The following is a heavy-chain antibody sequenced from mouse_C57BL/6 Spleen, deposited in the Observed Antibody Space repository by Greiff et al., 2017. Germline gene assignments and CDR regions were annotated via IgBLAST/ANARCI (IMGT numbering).Heavy chain of an antibody. J-gene: IGHJ4*01. D-gene: IGHD2-2*01. CDR2: ISYDGSN. CDR1: GYSITSGYY. CDR3: AISTMVTTEYYYAMDY. V-gene: IGHV3-6*01. Sequence: EVKLQESGPGLVKPSQSLSLTCSVTGYSITSGYYWNWIRQFPGNKLEWMGYISYDGSNNYNPSLKNRISITRDTSKNQFFLKLNSVTTEDTATYYCAISTMVTTEYYYAMDYWGQGTSVTVSS.